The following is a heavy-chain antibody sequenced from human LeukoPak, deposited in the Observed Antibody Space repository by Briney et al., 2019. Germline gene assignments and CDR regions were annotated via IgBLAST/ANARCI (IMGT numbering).Heavy chain of an antibody. J-gene: IGHJ4*02. CDR1: GGSISSYY. V-gene: IGHV4-59*01. Sequence: SETLSLTCTVSGGSISSYYWSWIRQPPGKGLEWIGYIYYSGSTNYNPSLKSRVTISVDTSKNQFSLKLSSVTAADTAVYYCARGLMVYAIWYYFDYWGQGTLVTVSS. CDR3: ARGLMVYAIWYYFDY. D-gene: IGHD2-8*01. CDR2: IYYSGST.